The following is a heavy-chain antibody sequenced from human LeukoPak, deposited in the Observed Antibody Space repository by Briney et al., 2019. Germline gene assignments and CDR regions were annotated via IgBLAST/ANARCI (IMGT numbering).Heavy chain of an antibody. J-gene: IGHJ4*02. Sequence: GGSLRLSCAASGFTVSSNYMSWVRQAPGKGLEWVSVIYSGGSTHYADSVKGRFTISRDNSKNTLYLQMNSLRAEDTAVYYCARGGYYGSGSYYDLDYWGQGTLVTVSS. CDR3: ARGGYYGSGSYYDLDY. V-gene: IGHV3-53*01. CDR2: IYSGGST. CDR1: GFTVSSNY. D-gene: IGHD3-10*01.